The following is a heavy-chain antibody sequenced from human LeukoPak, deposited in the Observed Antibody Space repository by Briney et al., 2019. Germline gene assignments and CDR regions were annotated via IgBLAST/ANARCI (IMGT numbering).Heavy chain of an antibody. CDR2: IYYRGST. J-gene: IGHJ4*02. CDR3: ALHEYSYGSSAQGLDY. V-gene: IGHV4-59*01. Sequence: SETLSLTCTVSGGSISSYYWSWIRQPPGKGLEWIGYIYYRGSTNYNPSLKSRVTISVDTSKNQFSLKLSSVTAADTAVYYCALHEYSYGSSAQGLDYWGQGTLVTVSS. D-gene: IGHD5-18*01. CDR1: GGSISSYY.